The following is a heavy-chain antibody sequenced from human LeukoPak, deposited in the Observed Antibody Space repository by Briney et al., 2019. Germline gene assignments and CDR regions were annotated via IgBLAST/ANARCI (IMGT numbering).Heavy chain of an antibody. V-gene: IGHV3-30-3*01. CDR2: ISYDGSDK. J-gene: IGHJ3*02. D-gene: IGHD2-8*01. CDR1: GFTFSSYA. Sequence: GGSRRLSCAASGFTFSSYAMHWVRQAPDKGLGWVAVISYDGSDKYYADSVKGRFTIARDNSKNTLYLQMNSLRAEDTAVYYCARTQQDIVLMVYDGAFDIWGQGTMVTVSS. CDR3: ARTQQDIVLMVYDGAFDI.